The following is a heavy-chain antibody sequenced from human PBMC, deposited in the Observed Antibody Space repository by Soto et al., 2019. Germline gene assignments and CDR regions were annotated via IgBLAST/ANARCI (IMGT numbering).Heavy chain of an antibody. D-gene: IGHD3-22*01. CDR3: AREGGAYYYDSSGYGY. V-gene: IGHV1-2*02. CDR2: INPNSGGT. CDR1: GYTFTGYY. J-gene: IGHJ4*02. Sequence: ASVKVSCEASGYTFTGYYIHWVRQAPGQGLEWMGWINPNSGGTNYAQKFQGRVTMTRETSISTAYMELSRLRSDDTAVYYCAREGGAYYYDSSGYGYWGQGPLVTVSS.